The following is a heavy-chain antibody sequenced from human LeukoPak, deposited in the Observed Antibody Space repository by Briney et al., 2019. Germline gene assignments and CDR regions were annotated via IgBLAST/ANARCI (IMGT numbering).Heavy chain of an antibody. CDR3: ARVGGSLPDAFDI. CDR2: ISTNGGTT. J-gene: IGHJ3*02. Sequence: GGSLRLSCAASGFTFSTYAMHWVRQAPGKGLEYVSAISTNGGTTYYANSVKGRFTISRDNSKNTLYLQMGSLRAEDMAVYYCARVGGSLPDAFDIWGQGTMVPVSS. D-gene: IGHD2-15*01. V-gene: IGHV3-64*01. CDR1: GFTFSTYA.